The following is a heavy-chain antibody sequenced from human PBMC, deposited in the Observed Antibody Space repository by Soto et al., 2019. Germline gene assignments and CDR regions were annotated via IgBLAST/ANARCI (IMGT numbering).Heavy chain of an antibody. J-gene: IGHJ5*02. CDR1: GGSFSGYY. Sequence: SETLSLTCAVYGGSFSGYYWSWIRQPPGKGLEWIGEINHSGSTNYNPSLKSRVTISVDTSKNQFSLKLSSVTAADTAVYYCGGEWTTVPAGGFDPGGQEPRV. CDR3: GGEWTTVPAGGFDP. CDR2: INHSGST. D-gene: IGHD4-17*01. V-gene: IGHV4-34*01.